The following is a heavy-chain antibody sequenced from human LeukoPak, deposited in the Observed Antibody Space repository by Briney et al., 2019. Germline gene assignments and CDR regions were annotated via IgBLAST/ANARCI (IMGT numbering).Heavy chain of an antibody. D-gene: IGHD3-10*01. CDR2: IYYSGST. J-gene: IGHJ5*02. V-gene: IGHV4-39*01. Sequence: SETLSLTCTVSGGSIRSSSYYWGWIRQPPGKGLEWIGSIYYSGSTYYNPSLKSRVTISVDTSKNQFSLKLTSVTAADTAVYYCARSRITMVRGGWFDPWGQGTLVTVSS. CDR3: ARSRITMVRGGWFDP. CDR1: GGSIRSSSYY.